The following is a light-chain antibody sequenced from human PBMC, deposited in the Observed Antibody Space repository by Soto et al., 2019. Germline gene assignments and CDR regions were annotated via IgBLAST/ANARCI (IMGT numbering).Light chain of an antibody. CDR1: STAVAGYNF. CDR3: SSYTNTNTLGV. Sequence: QSALTQPASISGSPGQSITISCTGDSTAVAGYNFVSWYQHHPGKAPKLIIFDVSNRPSGVSSRFSGSKSVSGASLTISGLQADDEADYYCSSYTNTNTLGVFGTGTKLTVL. V-gene: IGLV2-14*03. J-gene: IGLJ1*01. CDR2: DVS.